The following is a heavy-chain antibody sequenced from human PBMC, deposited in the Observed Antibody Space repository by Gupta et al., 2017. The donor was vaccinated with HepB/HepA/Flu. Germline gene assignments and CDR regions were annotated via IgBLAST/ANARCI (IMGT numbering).Heavy chain of an antibody. D-gene: IGHD1-1*01. Sequence: EVQLVESGGGLVQPGRSLRLSCTASGFTFGDAMSWVRQAPGKGLEWVGFIRSKAYGGTTEYAAAVKGRFTISRDDSKSIAYLQMNSLKTEDTAVYYCTRVERHWYWGKGTLVTVSS. CDR3: TRVERHWY. V-gene: IGHV3-49*04. CDR2: IRSKAYGGTT. J-gene: IGHJ4*02. CDR1: GFTFGDA.